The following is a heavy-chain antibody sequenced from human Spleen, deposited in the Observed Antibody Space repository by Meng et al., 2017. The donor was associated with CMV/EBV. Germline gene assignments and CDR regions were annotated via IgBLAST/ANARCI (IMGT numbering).Heavy chain of an antibody. J-gene: IGHJ5*02. D-gene: IGHD5-24*01. CDR2: MNPNSGNT. CDR3: ARAGDKARGRGYKEFDP. CDR1: GYTFTSYD. V-gene: IGHV1-8*01. Sequence: ASVKVSCKASGYTFTSYDINWVRQATGQGLEWMGWMNPNSGNTGYAQKFQGRVTMTRNTSISTAYMELSSLRSEDTAVYYWARAGDKARGRGYKEFDPWGQGTLVTVSS.